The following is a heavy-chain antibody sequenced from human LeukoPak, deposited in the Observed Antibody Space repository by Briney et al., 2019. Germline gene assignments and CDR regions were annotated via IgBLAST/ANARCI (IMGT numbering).Heavy chain of an antibody. V-gene: IGHV4-39*01. CDR1: GGSISSSNYY. J-gene: IGHJ4*02. CDR3: ARTLGWASSRYPFDG. Sequence: PSETLSLTCTVSGGSISSSNYYWGWIRQPPGEGLEWIGSMYYSGNTDYNPSLESRVTISVDTSKNQFSLKVNSVTAADTAVYYCARTLGWASSRYPFDGWGQGTLVTVSS. CDR2: MYYSGNT. D-gene: IGHD3-16*02.